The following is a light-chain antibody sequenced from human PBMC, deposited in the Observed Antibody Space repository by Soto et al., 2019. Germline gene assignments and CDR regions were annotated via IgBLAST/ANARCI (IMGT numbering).Light chain of an antibody. CDR2: DAS. CDR1: QIVSSY. Sequence: EIVLTQSPATLSLSPGERATLSCRASQIVSSYLAWYQQKPGQPPRLLIYDASNRATGIPARFSGSGSGTDFTLTISSLEPEDFAVYYCQHRSSWPPLVTFGPGTKVDIK. CDR3: QHRSSWPPLVT. V-gene: IGKV3-11*01. J-gene: IGKJ3*01.